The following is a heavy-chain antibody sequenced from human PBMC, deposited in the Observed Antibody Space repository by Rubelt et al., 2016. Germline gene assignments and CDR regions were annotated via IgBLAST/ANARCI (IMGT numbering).Heavy chain of an antibody. J-gene: IGHJ4*02. D-gene: IGHD3-22*01. CDR3: ARGGVRTMIENGYFDY. Sequence: WIGSIYYSGSTYYNPSLKSRVTISVDTSKNQFSLKLSSVTAADTAVYYCARGGVRTMIENGYFDYWGQGTLVTVSS. V-gene: IGHV4-39*01. CDR2: IYYSGST.